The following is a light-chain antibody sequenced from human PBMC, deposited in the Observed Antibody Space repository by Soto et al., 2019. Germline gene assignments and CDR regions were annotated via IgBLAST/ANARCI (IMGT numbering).Light chain of an antibody. Sequence: EIVLTQSPGTLSLSPGERVTLSCRASQTVNSSYLGWYQQKPGQAPRLLIYGASSRATGVPDRFSGSGSGTDFTLTISRLEPEDFAVYYCQQYGGSPFTFGPGTKVDIK. J-gene: IGKJ3*01. CDR1: QTVNSSY. V-gene: IGKV3-20*01. CDR3: QQYGGSPFT. CDR2: GAS.